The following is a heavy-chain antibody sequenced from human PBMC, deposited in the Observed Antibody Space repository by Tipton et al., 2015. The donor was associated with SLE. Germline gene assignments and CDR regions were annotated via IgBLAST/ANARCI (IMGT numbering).Heavy chain of an antibody. CDR1: GFIFSSYE. Sequence: SLRLSCAASGFIFSSYEMNWVRQAPGKGLEWVSYISSGGHTIYYADSVKGRFTISRDNAKNSLYLQMNSLRAEDTAVYYCARGMVTWRGAILGVDVWGQGTTVNVSS. J-gene: IGHJ6*02. CDR2: ISSGGHTI. V-gene: IGHV3-48*03. D-gene: IGHD2-21*02. CDR3: ARGMVTWRGAILGVDV.